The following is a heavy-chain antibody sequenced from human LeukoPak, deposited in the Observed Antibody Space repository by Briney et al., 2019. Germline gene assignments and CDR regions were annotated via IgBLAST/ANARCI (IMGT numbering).Heavy chain of an antibody. D-gene: IGHD3-22*01. V-gene: IGHV1-46*01. CDR2: INPSGGST. J-gene: IGHJ3*02. CDR1: GYTFTSYY. CDR3: ARAGKSITMIVVVGAFDI. Sequence: GASVKVSCKASGYTFTSYYMNWWREAPGQGLEWMGIINPSGGSTSYAQKFQGRVTMTRDTTTSTVYMELSSLRSEDTAVYYRARAGKSITMIVVVGAFDIWGQGTMVTVSS.